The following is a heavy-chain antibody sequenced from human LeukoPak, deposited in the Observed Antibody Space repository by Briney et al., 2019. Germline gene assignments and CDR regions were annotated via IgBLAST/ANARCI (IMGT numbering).Heavy chain of an antibody. CDR3: ATNSGAFHGFDI. Sequence: GGSLRLSCAASGFIFSSYWTTWVRQAPGKGLEWVANINQDGSEKYYVDSVKGRFTISRDNTNNSLYLQMTSLRAEDTAVYYCATNSGAFHGFDIWGQGTMVTVSS. V-gene: IGHV3-7*01. CDR2: INQDGSEK. J-gene: IGHJ3*02. CDR1: GFIFSSYW. D-gene: IGHD1-26*01.